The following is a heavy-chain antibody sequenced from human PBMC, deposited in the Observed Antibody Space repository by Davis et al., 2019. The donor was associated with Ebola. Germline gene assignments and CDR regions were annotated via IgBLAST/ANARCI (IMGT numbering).Heavy chain of an antibody. CDR1: GYTFTSYA. V-gene: IGHV1-18*01. CDR2: ISAYNGNT. D-gene: IGHD2-15*01. Sequence: ASVKVSCKASGYTFTSYAMNWVRQAPGQGLEWMGWISAYNGNTNYAQKLQGRVTMTTDTSTSTAYMELRSLRSDDTAVYYCARRYCSGGSCYSQLDLDYWGQGTLVTVSS. J-gene: IGHJ4*02. CDR3: ARRYCSGGSCYSQLDLDY.